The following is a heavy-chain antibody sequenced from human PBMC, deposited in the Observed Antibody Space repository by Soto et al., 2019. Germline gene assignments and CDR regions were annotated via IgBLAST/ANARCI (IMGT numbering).Heavy chain of an antibody. CDR1: GYTFTSYA. CDR2: INAGNGNT. D-gene: IGHD6-13*01. V-gene: IGHV1-3*01. Sequence: GASVKVSCKASGYTFTSYAMHWVRQAPGQRLEWMGWINAGNGNTKYSQKFQGRVTITRDTSASTAYMELSSLRSEDTAVYYCESWDGYSSSWYPHVDYGMDVWGKGTTVTVSS. J-gene: IGHJ6*04. CDR3: ESWDGYSSSWYPHVDYGMDV.